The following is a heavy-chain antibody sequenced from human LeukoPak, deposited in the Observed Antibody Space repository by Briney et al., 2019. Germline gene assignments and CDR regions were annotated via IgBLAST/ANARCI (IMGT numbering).Heavy chain of an antibody. CDR3: ARDLYGDSNY. Sequence: GRSLRLSCAASGFTFSSYGMHWVRQAPGKGLERVAVIWYDGSNKYYADSVKGRFTISRDNSKSTLYLQMNSLRAEDTAVYYCARDLYGDSNYWGQGTLVTVSS. J-gene: IGHJ4*02. CDR1: GFTFSSYG. V-gene: IGHV3-33*01. CDR2: IWYDGSNK. D-gene: IGHD4-17*01.